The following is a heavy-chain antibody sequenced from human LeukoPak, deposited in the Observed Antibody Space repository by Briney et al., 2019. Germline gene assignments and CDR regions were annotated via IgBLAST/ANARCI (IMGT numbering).Heavy chain of an antibody. V-gene: IGHV4-34*01. CDR1: GGSFSGYY. CDR3: ARGAPGYYYYMDV. CDR2: INHSGST. Sequence: PSETLSLTCAVYGGSFSGYYWSWIRQPPGKGLEWIGEINHSGSTNYNPSLKSRVTISVDTSKNQFSLKLSSVTAADTAVYYCARGAPGYYYYMDVWGKGTTVTVSS. J-gene: IGHJ6*03.